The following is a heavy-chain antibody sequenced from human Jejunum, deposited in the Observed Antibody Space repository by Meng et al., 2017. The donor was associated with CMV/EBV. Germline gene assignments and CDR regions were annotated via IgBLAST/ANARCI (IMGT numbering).Heavy chain of an antibody. CDR2: IHDTWST. V-gene: IGHV4-30-4*08. J-gene: IGHJ4*02. CDR3: ARGSIFVSFDS. D-gene: IGHD3-3*01. Sequence: LAPRPVLVKPFAAPPFTCPVPVGAIGMCYYYWSCILQLPGKDLGWIGYIHDTWSTYYNPSLKSRVDISLGTSRNHFSLTLSSVTAEDTAVYFCARGSIFVSFDSWGQGTLVTVSS. CDR1: VGAIGMCYYY.